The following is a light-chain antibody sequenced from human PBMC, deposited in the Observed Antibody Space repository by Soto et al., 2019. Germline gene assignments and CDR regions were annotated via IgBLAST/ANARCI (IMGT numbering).Light chain of an antibody. V-gene: IGLV2-14*01. Sequence: QSALTQPASVSGSPGQSITISCTGTSSDVGGYNYVSWYQQHPGKAPQLMIFDVSNRPSGVSNRFSGSKSGNTASLTISGLQAEDEADYYCSSYTRTPTLPVIFGGGTKLTVL. CDR2: DVS. CDR1: SSDVGGYNY. CDR3: SSYTRTPTLPVI. J-gene: IGLJ2*01.